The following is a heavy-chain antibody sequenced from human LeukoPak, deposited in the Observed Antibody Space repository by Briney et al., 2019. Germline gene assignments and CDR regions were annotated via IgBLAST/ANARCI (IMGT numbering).Heavy chain of an antibody. V-gene: IGHV3-66*04. Sequence: PGGSLRLSCAVSGITLSNYGMSWVRQAPGKGLEWVSVIYSGGSTYYADSVKGRFTISRDNSKNTLYLQMNSLRAEDTAVYYCAIPEGSSSWYGMDVWGQGTTVTVSS. CDR2: IYSGGST. CDR1: GITLSNYG. CDR3: AIPEGSSSWYGMDV. D-gene: IGHD6-13*01. J-gene: IGHJ6*02.